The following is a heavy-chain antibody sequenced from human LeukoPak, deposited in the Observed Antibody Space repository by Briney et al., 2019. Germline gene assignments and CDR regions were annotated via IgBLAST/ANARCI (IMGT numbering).Heavy chain of an antibody. V-gene: IGHV5-51*01. CDR2: IYPGDSDT. CDR1: GYSFTSYW. Sequence: GESLKISCKGSGYSFTSYWIGWVRQMPGKGLEWMGIIYPGDSDTRYSPSFQGQVTISADKSISTAYLQWSSLNASDTAMYYCARRAGDYYDSSGYDYWGQGTLVTVSS. J-gene: IGHJ4*02. CDR3: ARRAGDYYDSSGYDY. D-gene: IGHD3-22*01.